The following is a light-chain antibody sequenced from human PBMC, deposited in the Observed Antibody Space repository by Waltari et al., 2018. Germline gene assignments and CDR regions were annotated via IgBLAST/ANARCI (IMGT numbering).Light chain of an antibody. CDR2: GAS. Sequence: EIVLTQSPGTLSLSPGERATLSCRASQSVSSSYLAWYQQKPGQAPRLLIYGASSRATGIPDRFSGSDSGTDCTLTISRLEPEDFAVYYCQQYGSSPPTFGQGTRVEIK. CDR3: QQYGSSPPT. CDR1: QSVSSSY. V-gene: IGKV3-20*01. J-gene: IGKJ1*01.